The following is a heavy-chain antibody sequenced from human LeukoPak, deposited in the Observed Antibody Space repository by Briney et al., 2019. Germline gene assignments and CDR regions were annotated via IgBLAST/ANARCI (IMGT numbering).Heavy chain of an antibody. V-gene: IGHV4-39*07. CDR3: AGYFDGTGYDSGAFDI. Sequence: SETLSLTCTVSGGSISSSSYYWGWIRQPPGKGLEWIGSIYYSGSTYYNPSLKSRVTISVDTSKNQFSLKLSSVTAADTAVYYCAGYFDGTGYDSGAFDIWGQGTMVTVSS. CDR2: IYYSGST. D-gene: IGHD3-22*01. CDR1: GGSISSSSYY. J-gene: IGHJ3*02.